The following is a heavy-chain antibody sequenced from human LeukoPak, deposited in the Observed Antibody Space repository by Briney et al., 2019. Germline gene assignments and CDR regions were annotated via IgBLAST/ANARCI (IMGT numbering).Heavy chain of an antibody. CDR3: ARTLGYCSSTSCYLFDY. D-gene: IGHD2-2*01. CDR1: GYTFTGYY. J-gene: IGHJ4*02. CDR2: INPNSGGT. Sequence: ASVKVSCKASGYTFTGYYMHWVRQAPGQGLEWMGRINPNSGGTNYAQKFQGRVTMTRDTSISTAYMELNRLRSDDTAVYYCARTLGYCSSTSCYLFDYWGQGTLVTVSS. V-gene: IGHV1-2*06.